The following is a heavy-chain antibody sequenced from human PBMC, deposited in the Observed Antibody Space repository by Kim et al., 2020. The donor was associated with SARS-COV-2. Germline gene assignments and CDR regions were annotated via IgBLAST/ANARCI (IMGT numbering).Heavy chain of an antibody. J-gene: IGHJ6*02. CDR2: IIPIFDTA. Sequence: SVKVSCKASGGTFSSYAISWVRQAPGQGLEWMGGIIPIFDTANYAQKFQGRVTITADESTSTAYMELSSLRSEDTAVYYCARDRSCSSTSCYGRSAYYYGMDVWAKGPRSPSP. D-gene: IGHD2-2*01. CDR3: ARDRSCSSTSCYGRSAYYYGMDV. CDR1: GGTFSSYA. V-gene: IGHV1-69*13.